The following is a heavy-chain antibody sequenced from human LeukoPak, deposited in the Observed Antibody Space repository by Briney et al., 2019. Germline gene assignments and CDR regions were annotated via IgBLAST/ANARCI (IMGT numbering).Heavy chain of an antibody. Sequence: PGGSLRLSCAVSGFNFNHYWLSWVRQAPGKGLEWVANIKQDGTEKFYVDSVKGRFTISKDSAKNSLYLQMNSLRAEDTAVYYCARRAALDIWGQGTMVTVSS. CDR1: GFNFNHYW. J-gene: IGHJ3*02. CDR2: IKQDGTEK. CDR3: ARRAALDI. V-gene: IGHV3-7*03.